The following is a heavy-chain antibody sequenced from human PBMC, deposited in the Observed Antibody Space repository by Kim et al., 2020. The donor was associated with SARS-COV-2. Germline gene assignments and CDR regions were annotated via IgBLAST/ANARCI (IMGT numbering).Heavy chain of an antibody. CDR1: GFTFSSYA. D-gene: IGHD1-26*01. V-gene: IGHV3-23*01. Sequence: GGSLRLSCAASGFTFSSYAMSWVRQAPGKGLEWVSAISGSGGSTYYADSVKGRFTISRDNSKNTLYLQMNSLRAEDTAVYYCAKDREGATTRRRYYFDYWGQGTLVTVSS. CDR3: AKDREGATTRRRYYFDY. J-gene: IGHJ4*02. CDR2: ISGSGGST.